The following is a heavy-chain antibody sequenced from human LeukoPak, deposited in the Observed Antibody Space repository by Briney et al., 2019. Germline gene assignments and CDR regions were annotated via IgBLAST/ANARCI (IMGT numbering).Heavy chain of an antibody. Sequence: SETLSLTCTVSGCSISSSLWWTWVRQPPGKGLGWIGEIYHDGTTNYQSSLKSRATISLDKSKNQFSLKLSSVTAADTAVYYCARRITGTLAPIAYWGQGTLVTVSS. V-gene: IGHV4-4*02. J-gene: IGHJ4*02. CDR3: ARRITGTLAPIAY. CDR1: GCSISSSLW. CDR2: IYHDGTT. D-gene: IGHD1-20*01.